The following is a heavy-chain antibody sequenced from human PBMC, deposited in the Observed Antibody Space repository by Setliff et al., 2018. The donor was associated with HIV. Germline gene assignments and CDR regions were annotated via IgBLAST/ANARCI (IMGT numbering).Heavy chain of an antibody. D-gene: IGHD6-6*01. CDR2: INPSSGST. Sequence: ASVKVSCKASGYTFTSYYMHWVRQAPGQGPEWMGIINPSSGSTTYAQKFQGRVTMTRDTSTSTVYMELSSLRSEDTAVYYCARDPAPSSSASYFQHWGQGTPVTV. V-gene: IGHV1-46*01. J-gene: IGHJ1*01. CDR1: GYTFTSYY. CDR3: ARDPAPSSSASYFQH.